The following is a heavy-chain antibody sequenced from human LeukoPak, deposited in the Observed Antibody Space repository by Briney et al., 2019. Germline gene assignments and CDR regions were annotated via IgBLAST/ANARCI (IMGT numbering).Heavy chain of an antibody. J-gene: IGHJ5*02. CDR2: IKSKTDGGTT. CDR3: TTVYPPSP. CDR1: W. Sequence: WMXXVRQAPGKGLEWVGRIKSKTDGGTTDYAAPVKGRFTISRDDSKDTLFLQMNSLRTEDTAVYYCTTVYPPSPWGQGTLVTVSS. V-gene: IGHV3-15*07.